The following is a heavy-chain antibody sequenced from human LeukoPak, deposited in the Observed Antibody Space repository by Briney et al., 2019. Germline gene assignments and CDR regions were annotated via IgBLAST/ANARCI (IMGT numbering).Heavy chain of an antibody. CDR2: LYSGGST. V-gene: IGHV3-66*02. J-gene: IGHJ4*02. CDR3: VLLVPSGYFDY. CDR1: GFTVSSNY. D-gene: IGHD2-2*01. Sequence: PGGSLRLSCAASGFTVSSNYMSWVRQAPGKGLEWVSVLYSGGSTHYADSVKGRFTISRDNSKNTLYLQTNSLRADDTAVYYCVLLVPSGYFDYWGQGTLVTVSS.